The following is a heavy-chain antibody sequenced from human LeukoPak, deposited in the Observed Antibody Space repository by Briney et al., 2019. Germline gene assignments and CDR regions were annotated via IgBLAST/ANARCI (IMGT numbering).Heavy chain of an antibody. V-gene: IGHV4-30-4*01. CDR2: IYYSGST. CDR3: ASAQRYSGYVYYYYGMDV. CDR1: GRSVSSGDYY. J-gene: IGHJ6*02. Sequence: PSATLSLICTVSGRSVSSGDYYWGWIRQPRGKGLEWIGYIYYSGSTYYNPSLKSRATISVDTSKNQFSLKLSSVTAADTAVYYCASAQRYSGYVYYYYGMDVWGQGTTVTVSS. D-gene: IGHD5-12*01.